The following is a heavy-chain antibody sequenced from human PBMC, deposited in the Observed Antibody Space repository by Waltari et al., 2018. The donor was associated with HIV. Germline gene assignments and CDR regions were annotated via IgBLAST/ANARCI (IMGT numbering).Heavy chain of an antibody. CDR2: IKEEGSEI. CDR1: GFTFSSSW. V-gene: IGHV3-7*01. J-gene: IGHJ4*02. CDR3: ARRQQLTD. Sequence: EVRLVESGGGLVQPGGSLRLSCAASGFTFSSSWMTWVRQAPGKGLGWVAKIKEEGSEIHYVDSGKGRFTISRDNAKNSLYLQMNSLRAEDTAVYYCARRQQLTDWGQGTLVTVSS. D-gene: IGHD6-13*01.